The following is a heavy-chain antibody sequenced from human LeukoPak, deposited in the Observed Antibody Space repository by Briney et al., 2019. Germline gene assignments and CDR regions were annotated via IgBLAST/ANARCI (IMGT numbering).Heavy chain of an antibody. D-gene: IGHD2-8*01. CDR3: AKDLGGGGWLMEDGLYREWMGYYYYGMDV. V-gene: IGHV3-7*03. CDR2: INYDGSQT. J-gene: IGHJ6*02. Sequence: GGSLRLSCTASGFVFKNYWMSWVRQAPGKGLEWLANINYDGSQTYHVDSVKGRFTISRDNAKNSLYLQMNSLRAEDTALYYCAKDLGGGGWLMEDGLYREWMGYYYYGMDVWGQGTTVTVSS. CDR1: GFVFKNYW.